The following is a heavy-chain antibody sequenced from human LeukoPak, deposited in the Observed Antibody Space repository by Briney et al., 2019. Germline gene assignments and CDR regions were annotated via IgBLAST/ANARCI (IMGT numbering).Heavy chain of an antibody. CDR3: ARQYSSGWYAYWYFDL. Sequence: SETLSLTCTVSGGSISSYYWSWIRQPPGKGLEWIGYIYYSGSTNYNPSLKSRVTISVDTSKNQFSLKLSSVTAADTAVYYCARQYSSGWYAYWYFDLWGRGTLVTVSS. J-gene: IGHJ2*01. CDR1: GGSISSYY. V-gene: IGHV4-59*08. CDR2: IYYSGST. D-gene: IGHD6-19*01.